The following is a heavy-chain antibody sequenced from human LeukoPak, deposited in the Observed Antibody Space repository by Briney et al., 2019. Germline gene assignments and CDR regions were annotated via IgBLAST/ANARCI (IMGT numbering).Heavy chain of an antibody. CDR3: ARVAPDNWFDP. Sequence: TLSLTCTVSGLSISSGGYYWSWIGKHPGKGLEWIGYIYYSGSTYYTPSLKSRVTISVDTSKNQFSLKLNSVTAADTAVYYCARVAPDNWFDPWGQGTLVTVSS. D-gene: IGHD5-12*01. CDR2: IYYSGST. CDR1: GLSISSGGYY. V-gene: IGHV4-31*03. J-gene: IGHJ5*02.